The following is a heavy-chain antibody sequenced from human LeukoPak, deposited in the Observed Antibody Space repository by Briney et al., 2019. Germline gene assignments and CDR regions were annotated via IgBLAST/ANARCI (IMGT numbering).Heavy chain of an antibody. V-gene: IGHV3-66*01. D-gene: IGHD2-21*01. CDR2: IQSGGST. CDR3: EDGIRDNWYDP. Sequence: GGSLRLSCAAFGFTVSSSYMSWVRRAPGKGLEWVSVIQSGGSTYYADSVKGRFTISRDNSKNTLYLQMNSLRADDTFFFQAEDGIRDNWYDPWGQGTLVTVSS. J-gene: IGHJ5*02. CDR1: GFTVSSSY.